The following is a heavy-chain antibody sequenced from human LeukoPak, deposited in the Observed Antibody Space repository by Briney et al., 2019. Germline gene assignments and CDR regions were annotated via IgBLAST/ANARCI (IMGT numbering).Heavy chain of an antibody. J-gene: IGHJ5*02. V-gene: IGHV4-31*03. D-gene: IGHD3-10*01. CDR1: GGSISSGDYY. CDR2: IYYSGST. CDR3: ARGESGYYYGSGSDLDWFDP. Sequence: PSETLSLTCTVSGGSISSGDYYWSWIRQHPGTGLEWIGYIYYSGSTYYNPSLKSRVTISVDTSKNQFSLKLSSVTAADTAVYYCARGESGYYYGSGSDLDWFDPWGQGTLVTVSS.